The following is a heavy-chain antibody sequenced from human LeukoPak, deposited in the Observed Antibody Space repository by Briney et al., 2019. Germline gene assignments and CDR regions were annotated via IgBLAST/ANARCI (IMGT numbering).Heavy chain of an antibody. V-gene: IGHV3-53*01. CDR3: ARDRGGNYFDY. CDR1: GFTVSSNY. D-gene: IGHD3-16*01. CDR2: IYSGGST. J-gene: IGHJ4*02. Sequence: GGSLRLSCAASGFTVSSNYMSWVRQAPGKGLEWASVIYSGGSTYYADSVKGRFTISRDNSKNTLYLQMNNLRAEDTAVYYCARDRGGNYFDYWGQGTLVTVSS.